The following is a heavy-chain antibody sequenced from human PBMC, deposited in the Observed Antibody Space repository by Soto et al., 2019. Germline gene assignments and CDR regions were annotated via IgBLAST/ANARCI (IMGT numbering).Heavy chain of an antibody. CDR2: ISYDGSDE. CDR1: GFTFSSYG. V-gene: IGHV3-30-3*01. J-gene: IGHJ4*02. Sequence: QVQLLESGGGVVQPGTSLRLSCVASGFTFSSYGMHWVRQAAGKGLEWVAVISYDGSDEYYADSVRGRFTISRDNSKNTLYLQMSSLTPDDTSIYYCARDGVRMATIGGYFDYWGRGTQVAVSS. D-gene: IGHD2-8*01. CDR3: ARDGVRMATIGGYFDY.